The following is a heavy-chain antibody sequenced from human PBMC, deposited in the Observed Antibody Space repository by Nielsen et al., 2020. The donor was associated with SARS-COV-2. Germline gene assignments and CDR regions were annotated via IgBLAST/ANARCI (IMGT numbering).Heavy chain of an antibody. D-gene: IGHD6-19*01. CDR1: GFTFSSYG. CDR3: AKGPWYSSGWYHYYFDY. CDR2: IWYDGSNK. Sequence: GSLRLSCAASGFTFSSYGMHWVRQAPGKGLEWVAVIWYDGSNKYYADSVKGRFTISRDNSKNTLYLQMNSLRAEDTAVYYCAKGPWYSSGWYHYYFDYWGQGTLVTVSS. V-gene: IGHV3-30*02. J-gene: IGHJ4*02.